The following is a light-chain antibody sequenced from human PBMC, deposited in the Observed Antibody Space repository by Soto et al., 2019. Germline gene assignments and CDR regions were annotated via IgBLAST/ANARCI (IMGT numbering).Light chain of an antibody. CDR2: GNS. Sequence: QSVLTRPPSVSGAPGQRVTISCTGSSSNIGAGYDVHWYQQLPGIAPKLLISGNSNRPSGVPDRFSGSKSGTSASLAITGLQAEDEADYYCQSYDSSLSGSVFGGGTKLTVL. J-gene: IGLJ2*01. CDR3: QSYDSSLSGSV. CDR1: SSNIGAGYD. V-gene: IGLV1-40*01.